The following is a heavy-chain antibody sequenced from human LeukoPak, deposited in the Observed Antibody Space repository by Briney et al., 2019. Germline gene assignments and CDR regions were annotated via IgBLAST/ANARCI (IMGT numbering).Heavy chain of an antibody. V-gene: IGHV3-30*18. CDR2: ISYDGSNK. J-gene: IGHJ4*02. CDR3: AKVSGFKITFGGVID. CDR1: GFTFSNYG. D-gene: IGHD3-16*02. Sequence: GGSLRLSCAASGFTFSNYGMHWVRQAPGKGLEVVAVISYDGSNKYYADSVKGRFTISRDNSKHTLYLQMNRLRAGDTAVFYCAKVSGFKITFGGVIDWGQGTPVTVSS.